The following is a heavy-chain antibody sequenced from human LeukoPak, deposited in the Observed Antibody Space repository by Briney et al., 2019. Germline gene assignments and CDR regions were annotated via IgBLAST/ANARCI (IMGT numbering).Heavy chain of an antibody. D-gene: IGHD4-17*01. J-gene: IGHJ4*02. V-gene: IGHV1-8*01. CDR1: GYTFTSYD. CDR3: ARPETTGNFDY. CDR2: MNPNSGNT. Sequence: ASVKVSCKASGYTFTSYDINWVRQATGQGLEWMGWMNPNSGNTGYAQKFQGRVTMTRNTSISTAYMELSRLRSDDTAVYYCARPETTGNFDYWGQGTLVTVSS.